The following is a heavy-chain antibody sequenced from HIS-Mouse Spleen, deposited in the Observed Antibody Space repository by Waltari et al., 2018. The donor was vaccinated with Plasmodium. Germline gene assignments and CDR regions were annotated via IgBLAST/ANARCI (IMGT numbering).Heavy chain of an antibody. D-gene: IGHD3-3*01. V-gene: IGHV3-48*02. J-gene: IGHJ4*02. Sequence: EVQLVESGGGLVQPGGSLRLSCAASGFTFSGYSMNWVSQAPGKGLGWVSYISSSSSTIYYADSVKGRFTISRDNAKNSLYLQMNSLRDEDTAVYYCARVVTIFGVVIDYWGQGTLVTVSS. CDR2: ISSSSSTI. CDR1: GFTFSGYS. CDR3: ARVVTIFGVVIDY.